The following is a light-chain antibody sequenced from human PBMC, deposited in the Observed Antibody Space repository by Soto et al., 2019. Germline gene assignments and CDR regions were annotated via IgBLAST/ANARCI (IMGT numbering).Light chain of an antibody. CDR3: CSYGGSSSPLV. CDR2: AVT. J-gene: IGLJ3*02. V-gene: IGLV2-23*02. CDR1: RSDIGGYNL. Sequence: QSALTQPASVSGSPGQSITISCTGTRSDIGGYNLVSWYQHHPGKAPKVMIYAVTQRPSGVSNRFSASKSGNTASLTISGLQAEDEADYYCCSYGGSSSPLVFGGGTKVTVL.